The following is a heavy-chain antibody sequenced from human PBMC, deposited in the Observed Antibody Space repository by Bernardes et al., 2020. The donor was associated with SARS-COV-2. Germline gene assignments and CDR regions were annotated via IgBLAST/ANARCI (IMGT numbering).Heavy chain of an antibody. D-gene: IGHD1-26*01. CDR3: ARDLGARDCYYGMDV. V-gene: IGHV3-33*01. CDR1: GFTFSSDG. J-gene: IGHJ6*02. CDR2: IWVDGSNQ. Sequence: GGCLRPSRAASGFTFSSDGMHWVRQGPGKGLEWVAVIWVDGSNQYYADPVKGRFTISRDHSKNTPYLQMNSLRAEDTAVYYCARDLGARDCYYGMDVWGQGATVTVSS.